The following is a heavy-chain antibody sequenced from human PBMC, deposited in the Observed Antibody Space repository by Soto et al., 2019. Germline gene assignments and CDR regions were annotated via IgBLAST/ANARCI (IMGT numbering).Heavy chain of an antibody. V-gene: IGHV1-18*01. CDR3: ARERGGYSYGDY. CDR1: GYTFTSYG. CDR2: VNIYEGST. Sequence: QVQLVQSGAEVKKPGASVKVSCKASGYTFTSYGITCVRQAPGQGLEWMGWVNIYEGSTNYAQKFQGRVTMTTDTSTSTVYLELRSMRSDDTAIYYCARERGGYSYGDYWGQGTLVTVSS. J-gene: IGHJ4*02. D-gene: IGHD5-18*01.